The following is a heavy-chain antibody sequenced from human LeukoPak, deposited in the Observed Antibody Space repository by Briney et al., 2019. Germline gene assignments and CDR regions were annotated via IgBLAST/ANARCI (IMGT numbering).Heavy chain of an antibody. CDR1: GFTFSSYG. Sequence: GGSLRLFCAASGFTFSSYGMHWVRQGPGKGLVWVSRINSDGSSTINADSVKGRFTISRDNAKNTLYLQMNSLRAEDTAVYYCARDYLCAFDIWGQGTMVTVSS. CDR2: INSDGSST. V-gene: IGHV3-74*01. CDR3: ARDYLCAFDI. D-gene: IGHD5-12*01. J-gene: IGHJ3*02.